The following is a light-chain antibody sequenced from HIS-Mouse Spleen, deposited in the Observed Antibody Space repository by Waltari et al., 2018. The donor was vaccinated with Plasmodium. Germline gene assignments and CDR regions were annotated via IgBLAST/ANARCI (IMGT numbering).Light chain of an antibody. CDR2: EGS. Sequence: QSALTQPASVSGSPGQSITIACTGTSRDVGSYNLFACDQQHPGKAPKLMIYEGSKRPSGVSNRFSGSKSGNTASLTISGLQAEDEADYYCCSYAGSSTFVVFGGGTKLTVL. CDR1: SRDVGSYNL. V-gene: IGLV2-23*03. CDR3: CSYAGSSTFVV. J-gene: IGLJ2*01.